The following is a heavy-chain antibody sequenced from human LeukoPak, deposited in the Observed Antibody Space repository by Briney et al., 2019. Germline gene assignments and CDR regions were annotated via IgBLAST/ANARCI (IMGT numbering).Heavy chain of an antibody. V-gene: IGHV3-48*03. J-gene: IGHJ6*03. CDR2: ISSSGSTI. D-gene: IGHD4-17*01. CDR3: AKAYGDTYYYYYMDV. CDR1: GFTFSSYE. Sequence: GGSLRLSCAASGFTFSSYEMNWVRQAPGKGLGWVSYISSSGSTIYYADSVKGRFTISRDNAKNSLYLQMNSLRAEDTAVYYCAKAYGDTYYYYYMDVWGKGTTVTVSS.